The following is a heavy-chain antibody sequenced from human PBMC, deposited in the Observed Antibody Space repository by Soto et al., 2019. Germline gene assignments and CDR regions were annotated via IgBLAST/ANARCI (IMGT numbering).Heavy chain of an antibody. CDR1: GFTFSSYD. D-gene: IGHD2-15*01. V-gene: IGHV3-13*01. J-gene: IGHJ4*02. CDR2: IGTAGDT. CDR3: ARGMVEGDFDY. Sequence: EVQLVESGGGLVQPGGSLRLSCAASGFTFSSYDMHWVRQATGKGLEWVSAIGTAGDTYYPGSVKGRFTISRENAKNSLYLQMNSLGAEDTAVYYCARGMVEGDFDYWGQGTLVTVSS.